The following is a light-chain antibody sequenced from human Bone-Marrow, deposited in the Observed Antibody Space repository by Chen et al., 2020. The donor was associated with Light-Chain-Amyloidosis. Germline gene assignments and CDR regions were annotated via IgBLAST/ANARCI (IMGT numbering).Light chain of an antibody. CDR1: SSDVGGYNY. CDR3: SSYTSSSTGV. CDR2: DVS. Sequence: QSALTQPASVSGSPGQSITISCTGTSSDVGGYNYVSWYQQHPGKAPKLMIYDVSNRPSGVSKRFSGSKSGNTASLTISGLQAEDEAEYYCSSYTSSSTGVFGGGTKLTVL. J-gene: IGLJ3*02. V-gene: IGLV2-14*01.